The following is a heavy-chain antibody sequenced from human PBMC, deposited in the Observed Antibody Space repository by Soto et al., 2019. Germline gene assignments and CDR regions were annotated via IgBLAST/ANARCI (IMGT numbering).Heavy chain of an antibody. Sequence: QVQLVQSGAVVEKPGASVKVSCKTSGYTFTSFGSSWVRQAPGQGLEWIGWFNTYNDKRKYSQKLQGRVSLTTETSTNTVYMELRSLTSDDTAVYYCVRDRIVAVPAGHATFDFWGQGTMVTVSS. CDR3: VRDRIVAVPAGHATFDF. CDR2: FNTYNDKR. CDR1: GYTFTSFG. V-gene: IGHV1-18*01. D-gene: IGHD2-2*01. J-gene: IGHJ3*01.